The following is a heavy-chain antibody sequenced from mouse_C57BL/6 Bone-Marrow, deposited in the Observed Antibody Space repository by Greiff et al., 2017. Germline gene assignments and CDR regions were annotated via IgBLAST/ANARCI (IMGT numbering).Heavy chain of an antibody. CDR3: TRTRRFDY. CDR2: ISSGGDYI. V-gene: IGHV5-9-1*02. J-gene: IGHJ2*01. D-gene: IGHD2-12*01. CDR1: GFTFSSYA. Sequence: EVKLMESGEGLVKPGGSLKLSCAASGFTFSSYAMSWVRQTPEKRLEWVAYISSGGDYIYYADNVKGRFTIARDNARNTLYLQMSSLKSEDTSIYYCTRTRRFDYWGQGTTLTVAS.